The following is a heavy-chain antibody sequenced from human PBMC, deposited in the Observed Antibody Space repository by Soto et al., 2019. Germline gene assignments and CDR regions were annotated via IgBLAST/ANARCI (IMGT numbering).Heavy chain of an antibody. J-gene: IGHJ6*02. CDR1: HYSFARYG. CDR2: ISTYYSNT. V-gene: IGHV1-18*01. Sequence: ASVKVSCKASHYSFARYGISWVRQAPGQGLEWMGWISTYYSNTKYAQKFQGRVTMTTDTPTSTAYMNLRSLTSDDTAVYYCAREGYCSSGSCALYSHDFFGMDVWGQGTTVTVSS. D-gene: IGHD2-15*01. CDR3: AREGYCSSGSCALYSHDFFGMDV.